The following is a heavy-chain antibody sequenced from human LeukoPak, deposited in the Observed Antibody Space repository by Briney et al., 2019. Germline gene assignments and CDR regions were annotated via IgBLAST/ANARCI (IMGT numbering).Heavy chain of an antibody. CDR3: ARDQAGDPVDY. CDR2: IYPSDGST. J-gene: IGHJ4*02. Sequence: ASAKVSCKASGYSFTSNYIHWVRQAPGQGLEWMGMIYPSDGSTSYAQKFQGRVTMTRDTSTSTVYMELSSLRSEDTAVYYCARDQAGDPVDYWGQGTLVTVSS. D-gene: IGHD3-10*01. CDR1: GYSFTSNY. V-gene: IGHV1-46*01.